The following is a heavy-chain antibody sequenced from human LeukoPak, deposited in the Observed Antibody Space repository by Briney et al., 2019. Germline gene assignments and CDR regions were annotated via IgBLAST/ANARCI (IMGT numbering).Heavy chain of an antibody. J-gene: IGHJ3*02. CDR2: IYTSGST. CDR1: GGSISSYY. CDR3: ARSPTWIQLWFDAFDI. D-gene: IGHD5-18*01. Sequence: PSETLSLTCTVSGGSISSYYWSWIRQPAGKGLEWIGRIYTSGSTNYNPSLKSRVTMSVDTSKNQFSLKLSSVTAADTAVYYCARSPTWIQLWFDAFDIWGQGTMVTVSS. V-gene: IGHV4-4*07.